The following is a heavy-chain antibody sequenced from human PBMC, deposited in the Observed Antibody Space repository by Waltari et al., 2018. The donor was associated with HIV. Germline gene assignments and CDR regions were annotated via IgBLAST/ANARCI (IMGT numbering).Heavy chain of an antibody. V-gene: IGHV1-46*01. Sequence: QVQLVQSGAEVKKPGASVKVSCKASGYTFTSYYMHWVRPAPGQGLEWMGIINPSGGYTSYAQKFQGRVTMTRDTSTSTVYMELSSLRSDDAAVYYCARVAYSSSWTPPFDYWGQGTLVTVSS. CDR1: GYTFTSYY. CDR2: INPSGGYT. CDR3: ARVAYSSSWTPPFDY. J-gene: IGHJ4*02. D-gene: IGHD6-13*01.